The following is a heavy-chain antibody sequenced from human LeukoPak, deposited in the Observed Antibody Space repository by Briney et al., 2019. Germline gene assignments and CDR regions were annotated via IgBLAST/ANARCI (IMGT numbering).Heavy chain of an antibody. V-gene: IGHV3-30-3*01. CDR3: ARGLGIQLWFLGN. Sequence: GGSLRLSCAASGFTFSSYAMHWVRQAPGKGLEWVAVISYDGSNKYYADSVKGRFTISRDNSKNTLYLQMNSLRAEDTAVYYCARGLGIQLWFLGNWGQGTLVTVSS. CDR1: GFTFSSYA. D-gene: IGHD5-18*01. J-gene: IGHJ4*02. CDR2: ISYDGSNK.